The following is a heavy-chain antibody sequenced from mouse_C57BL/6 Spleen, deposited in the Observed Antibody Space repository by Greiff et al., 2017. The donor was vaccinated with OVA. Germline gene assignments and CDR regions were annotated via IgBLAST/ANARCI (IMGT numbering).Heavy chain of an antibody. CDR1: GYTFTDYE. Sequence: VKLVESGAELVRPGASVTLSCKASGYTFTDYEMHWVKQTPVHGLEWIGAIDPETGGTAYNQKFKGKAILTADKSSSTAYMELRSLTSEDSAVHYCTRSPYGYFDYWGQGTTLTVSS. CDR2: IDPETGGT. V-gene: IGHV1-15*01. CDR3: TRSPYGYFDY. D-gene: IGHD1-1*02. J-gene: IGHJ2*01.